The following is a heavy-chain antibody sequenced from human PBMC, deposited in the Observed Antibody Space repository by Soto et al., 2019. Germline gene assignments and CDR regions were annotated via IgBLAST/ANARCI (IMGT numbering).Heavy chain of an antibody. V-gene: IGHV4-59*01. CDR3: ARDFSPNCGGDCYRRYYYYGMDV. Sequence: TSETLSLTCTVSGGSISSYYWSWIRQPPGKGLEWIGYIYYSGSTNYNPSLKSRVTISVDTSKNQFSLKLSSVTAADTAVYYCARDFSPNCGGDCYRRYYYYGMDVWGQGTTVTVS. D-gene: IGHD2-21*02. J-gene: IGHJ6*02. CDR1: GGSISSYY. CDR2: IYYSGST.